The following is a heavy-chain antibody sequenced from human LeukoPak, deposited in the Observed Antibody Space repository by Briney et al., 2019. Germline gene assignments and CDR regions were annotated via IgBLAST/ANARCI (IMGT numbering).Heavy chain of an antibody. V-gene: IGHV3-74*01. J-gene: IGHJ4*02. CDR2: ISPDGSVI. CDR1: GFSFGGKW. D-gene: IGHD3-22*01. Sequence: PGGSLILSCAASGFSFGGKWMHWVRQAPGKGLVWVSRISPDGSVISYADSVKGRFTISRDNAKNTLYLQLNSLTAEDTAVYYCARDFYTDEYHSNGDDFDYWGQGSLVTVSS. CDR3: ARDFYTDEYHSNGDDFDY.